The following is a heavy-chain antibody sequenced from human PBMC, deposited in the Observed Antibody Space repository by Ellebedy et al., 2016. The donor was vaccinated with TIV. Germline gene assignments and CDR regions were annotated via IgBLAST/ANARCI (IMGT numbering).Heavy chain of an antibody. V-gene: IGHV3-30-3*01. CDR1: GFTFSSYA. CDR2: ISYDGSNK. Sequence: GESLKISXAASGFTFSSYAMHWVRQAPGKGLEWVAVISYDGSNKYYADSVKGRFTISRDNSKNTLYLQMNSLRAEDTAVYYCRTYYYDSSGYYYKNYFDYWGQGTLVTVSS. D-gene: IGHD3-22*01. CDR3: RTYYYDSSGYYYKNYFDY. J-gene: IGHJ4*02.